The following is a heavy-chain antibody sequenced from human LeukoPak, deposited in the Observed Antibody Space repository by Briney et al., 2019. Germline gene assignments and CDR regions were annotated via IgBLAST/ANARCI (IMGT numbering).Heavy chain of an antibody. D-gene: IGHD2-2*02. Sequence: GGSLRLSCAASGFTFSSYAMSWVRQAPGKGLEWVSAISGSGGSTYYADSVKGRFTISRDNSKNTLYLQMNSLRAEDTAVYYCAKDQEGYCSSTSCYTPGRWGQGTLVTVSS. CDR3: AKDQEGYCSSTSCYTPGR. CDR2: ISGSGGST. J-gene: IGHJ4*02. V-gene: IGHV3-23*01. CDR1: GFTFSSYA.